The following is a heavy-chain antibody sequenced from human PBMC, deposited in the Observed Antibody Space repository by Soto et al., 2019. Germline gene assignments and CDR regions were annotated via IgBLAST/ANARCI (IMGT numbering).Heavy chain of an antibody. CDR3: AREVGSGWYFFDY. CDR2: INSDGSST. D-gene: IGHD6-19*01. J-gene: IGHJ4*02. Sequence: GGSLRLSCAASGFTFSSYWMHWVRQAPGKGLVWVSRINSDGSSTSYADSVKGRFTISRDNAKNTLYLQMNSLRAEDTAVYYCAREVGSGWYFFDYWGQGTLVTVSS. CDR1: GFTFSSYW. V-gene: IGHV3-74*01.